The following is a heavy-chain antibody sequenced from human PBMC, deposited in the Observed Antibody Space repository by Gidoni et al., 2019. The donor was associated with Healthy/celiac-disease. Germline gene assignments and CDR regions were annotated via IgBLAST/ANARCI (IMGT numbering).Heavy chain of an antibody. CDR2: ISYDGSNK. Sequence: QVQLVESGGGVVQPGRSLRLSCAASGFTFSSYGMHWVLQAPGKGLEWVAVISYDGSNKYYADSVKGRFTISRDNSKNTLYLQMNSLRAEDTAVYYCAKDQYDSSGYYNDYWGQGTLVTVSS. J-gene: IGHJ4*02. D-gene: IGHD3-22*01. CDR3: AKDQYDSSGYYNDY. V-gene: IGHV3-30*18. CDR1: GFTFSSYG.